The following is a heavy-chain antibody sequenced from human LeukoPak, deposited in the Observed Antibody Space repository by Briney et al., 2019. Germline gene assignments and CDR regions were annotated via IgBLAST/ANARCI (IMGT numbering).Heavy chain of an antibody. CDR2: INHSGST. V-gene: IGHV4-34*01. CDR1: GGSFSGYY. D-gene: IGHD3-22*01. Sequence: PSETLSLTCAVYGGSFSGYYWSWIRQPPGKGLEWIGEINHSGSTNYNPSLKSRVTISVDTSKNQFSLKLSSVTAADTAVYYCARVIRRYYYDSSGHGGLGGMDVWGQGTTVTVSS. J-gene: IGHJ6*02. CDR3: ARVIRRYYYDSSGHGGLGGMDV.